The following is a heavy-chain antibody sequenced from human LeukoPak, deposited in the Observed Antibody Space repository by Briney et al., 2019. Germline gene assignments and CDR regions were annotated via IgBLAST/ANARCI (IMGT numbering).Heavy chain of an antibody. CDR1: GGSFSGYY. J-gene: IGHJ5*02. CDR2: IYYSGST. CDR3: ARRPGVYYYDSSGHSGWFDP. Sequence: SETLSLTCAVYGGSFSGYYWSWIRQPPGKGLEWIGSIYYSGSTYYNPSLKSRVTISVDTSKNQFSLKLSSVTAADTAVYYCARRPGVYYYDSSGHSGWFDPWGQGTLVTVSS. D-gene: IGHD3-22*01. V-gene: IGHV4-34*01.